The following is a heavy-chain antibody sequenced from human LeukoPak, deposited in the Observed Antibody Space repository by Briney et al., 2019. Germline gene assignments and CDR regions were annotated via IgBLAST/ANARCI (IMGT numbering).Heavy chain of an antibody. CDR3: VRVGYAYGPVGNWFDP. J-gene: IGHJ5*02. CDR2: IYYSGGS. Sequence: SETLSLTCTVSGGSISSSDYYWGWVRQPPGKGLEWIGNIYYSGGSSSSPSLESRVTISSDTSKNQFSVKLTSVTAADTAVYYCVRVGYAYGPVGNWFDPWGQGVLVTVSS. D-gene: IGHD5-18*01. V-gene: IGHV4-39*01. CDR1: GGSISSSDYY.